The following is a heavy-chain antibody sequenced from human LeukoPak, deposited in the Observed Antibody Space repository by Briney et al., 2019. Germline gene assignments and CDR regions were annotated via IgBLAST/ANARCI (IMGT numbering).Heavy chain of an antibody. D-gene: IGHD4/OR15-4a*01. CDR3: ARVDYVPSYYYYYMDV. J-gene: IGHJ6*03. V-gene: IGHV1-18*01. CDR1: GYTFTSYG. CDR2: VSAYNGNR. Sequence: ASVKVSCKASGYTFTSYGISWVRQAPGQGLEWMGWVSAYNGNRNHAQKLQGRVTMTTDTSTSTAYMELRRLRSDDTAVYYCARVDYVPSYYYYYMDVWGKGTTVTVSS.